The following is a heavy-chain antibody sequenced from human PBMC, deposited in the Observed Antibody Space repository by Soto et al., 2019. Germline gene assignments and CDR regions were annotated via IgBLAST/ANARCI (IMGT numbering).Heavy chain of an antibody. Sequence: EVQLVESGGDLVQPGGSLRLSCAASGFTFSTYWMHWFRQAPGKGLLWVSRIKTAGTYATYADSVKGRFTISRDNAKNTLYLQMNSLRVEDAAVYYCAAGGSGYYGNWGQGTLVTVSS. CDR3: AAGGSGYYGN. CDR1: GFTFSTYW. J-gene: IGHJ4*02. CDR2: IKTAGTYA. D-gene: IGHD3-22*01. V-gene: IGHV3-74*01.